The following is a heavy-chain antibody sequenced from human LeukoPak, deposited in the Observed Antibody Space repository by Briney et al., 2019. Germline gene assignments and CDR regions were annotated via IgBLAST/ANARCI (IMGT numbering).Heavy chain of an antibody. D-gene: IGHD6-13*01. V-gene: IGHV1-8*03. CDR2: MNPNSGNT. CDR1: GGTFSSYA. J-gene: IGHJ6*03. Sequence: ASVKVSCKASGGTFSSYAISWVRQATGQGLEWMGWMNPNSGNTGYAQKFQGRVTITRNTSISTAYMELSSLRSEDTAVYYCAREIRYSSSWSYYYYYMDVWGKGTTVTVSS. CDR3: AREIRYSSSWSYYYYYMDV.